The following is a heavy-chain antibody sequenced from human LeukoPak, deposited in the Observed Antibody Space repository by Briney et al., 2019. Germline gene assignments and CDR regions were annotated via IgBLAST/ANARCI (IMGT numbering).Heavy chain of an antibody. Sequence: GGSLRLSCAASGFTFSSYAMHWVRQAPGKGLEWVAVISYDGSNKYYADSVKGRFTISRDNSKNTLYLQMNSLRAEDTAVYYCARGYYDSSGLDYWGQGTLVTVSS. D-gene: IGHD3-22*01. CDR3: ARGYYDSSGLDY. CDR2: ISYDGSNK. V-gene: IGHV3-30-3*01. J-gene: IGHJ4*02. CDR1: GFTFSSYA.